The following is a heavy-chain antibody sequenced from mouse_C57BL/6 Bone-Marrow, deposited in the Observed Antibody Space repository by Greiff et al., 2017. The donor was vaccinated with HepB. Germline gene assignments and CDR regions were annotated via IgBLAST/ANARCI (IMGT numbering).Heavy chain of an antibody. V-gene: IGHV1-81*01. Sequence: QVQLKQSGAELARPGASVKLSCKASGYTFTSYGISWVKQRTGQGLEWIGEIYPRSGNTYYNEKFKGKATLTADKSSSTAYMELRSLTSEDSAVYFCARLGIRTTVVATDYAMDYWGQGTSVTVSS. CDR3: ARLGIRTTVVATDYAMDY. CDR2: IYPRSGNT. J-gene: IGHJ4*01. D-gene: IGHD1-1*01. CDR1: GYTFTSYG.